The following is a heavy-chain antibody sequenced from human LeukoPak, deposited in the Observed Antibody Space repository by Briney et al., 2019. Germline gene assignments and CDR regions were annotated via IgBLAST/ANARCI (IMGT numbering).Heavy chain of an antibody. CDR3: ARGYSYGPYWYFDH. V-gene: IGHV4-39*01. Sequence: SETLSLTCTVSGGYISSSSYYWGWIRQPPGKGLEWIGTIYYSGRTYYNPSLKSRVIISVGTSKNQFSLKLSSVTAADTVVDNRARGYSYGPYWYFDHWGRGTLVTVSS. D-gene: IGHD5-18*01. CDR1: GGYISSSSYY. CDR2: IYYSGRT. J-gene: IGHJ2*01.